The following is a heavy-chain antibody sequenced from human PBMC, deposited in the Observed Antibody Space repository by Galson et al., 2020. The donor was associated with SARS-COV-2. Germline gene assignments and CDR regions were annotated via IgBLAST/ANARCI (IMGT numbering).Heavy chain of an antibody. Sequence: GESLKISCAVSGSTFSSYAMSWVRQAPGKGLEWVSIIYSGGSTYYADSVKGRFSISRDNSKNTLYLQMNSLRPEDTGIYYCAKDGEAGNSYYYFDYWGQGTLVTVSS. CDR1: GSTFSSYA. J-gene: IGHJ4*02. CDR2: IIYSGGST. V-gene: IGHV3-23*03. D-gene: IGHD1-26*01. CDR3: AKDGEAGNSYYYFDY.